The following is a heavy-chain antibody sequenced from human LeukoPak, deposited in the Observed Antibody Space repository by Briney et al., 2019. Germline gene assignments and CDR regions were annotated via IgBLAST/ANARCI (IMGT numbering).Heavy chain of an antibody. CDR3: AREASTSGYYIFDY. V-gene: IGHV3-11*04. D-gene: IGHD3-3*01. CDR1: GFTFSDYY. Sequence: PGESLRLSCAASGFTFSDYYMSWIRQAPGKGLEWVSYISSSDSTIYYADSVKGRFTISRDNAKNSLYLQRNSLRAEDTALYYCAREASTSGYYIFDYWGQGTLVTVSS. J-gene: IGHJ4*02. CDR2: ISSSDSTI.